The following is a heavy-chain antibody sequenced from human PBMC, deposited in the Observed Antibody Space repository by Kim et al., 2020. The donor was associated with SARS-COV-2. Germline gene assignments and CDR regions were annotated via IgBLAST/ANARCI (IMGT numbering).Heavy chain of an antibody. J-gene: IGHJ4*02. CDR3: AKDIEGALRISGWSGVFDY. D-gene: IGHD6-19*01. CDR1: GFTFDDYA. V-gene: IGHV3-9*01. Sequence: GGSLRLSCAASGFTFDDYAMHWVRQAPGKGLEWVSGISWNSGSIGYADSVKGRFTISRDNAKNSLYLQMNSLRAEDTALYYCAKDIEGALRISGWSGVFDYWGQGTLVTVSS. CDR2: ISWNSGSI.